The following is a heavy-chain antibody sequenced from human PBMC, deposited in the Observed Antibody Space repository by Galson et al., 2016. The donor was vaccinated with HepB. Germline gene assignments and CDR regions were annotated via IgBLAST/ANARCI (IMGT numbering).Heavy chain of an antibody. D-gene: IGHD3-3*01. CDR2: ISAYNGST. CDR1: GYNFSTYG. Sequence: SVKVSCKASGYNFSTYGITWVRQAPGQGLEWMGWISAYNGSTNYAQKLQGRVAMTTDTSTSTAYMELRSLRSDDTAVYYGARDGSYYDFWSGYYTRQQIDYWGQGTLVTVSS. CDR3: ARDGSYYDFWSGYYTRQQIDY. J-gene: IGHJ4*02. V-gene: IGHV1-18*01.